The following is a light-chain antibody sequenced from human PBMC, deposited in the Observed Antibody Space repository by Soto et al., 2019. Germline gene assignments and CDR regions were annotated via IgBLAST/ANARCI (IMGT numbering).Light chain of an antibody. V-gene: IGKV1-5*03. J-gene: IGKJ1*01. CDR3: QHYDSYSEA. Sequence: DIQMTQSPSTLSGSVGDRVTITCRASQTISSWLAWYQQKPGKAPKLLIYKASTLKSGVPSGFSGSGPGTEFTITISSLQPDDFDYYYCQHYDSYSEACGQGTKVELK. CDR1: QTISSW. CDR2: KAS.